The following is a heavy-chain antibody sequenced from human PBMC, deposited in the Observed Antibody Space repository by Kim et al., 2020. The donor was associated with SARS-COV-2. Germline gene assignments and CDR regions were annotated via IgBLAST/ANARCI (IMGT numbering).Heavy chain of an antibody. V-gene: IGHV3-21*01. CDR1: GFTFSSYS. D-gene: IGHD3-10*01. CDR2: ISSSSSYI. J-gene: IGHJ4*02. Sequence: GGSLRLSCAASGFTFSSYSMNWVRQAPGKGLEWVSSISSSSSYIYYADSVKGRFTISRDNAKNSLYLQMNSLRAEDTAVYYCARDVLAHGSGSPLDYWGQGTLVTVSS. CDR3: ARDVLAHGSGSPLDY.